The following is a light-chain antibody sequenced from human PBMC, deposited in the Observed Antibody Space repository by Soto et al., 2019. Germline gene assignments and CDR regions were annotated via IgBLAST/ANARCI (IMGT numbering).Light chain of an antibody. Sequence: DIQMTQSPSTLSASVGDRVTITCRASQTISSWLAWYQQKPGKAPKLLIYKASTLKSGVPSRFSGSGSGTEFTLTISSLQPADFATYYCQQYNSSFGQGTKVDIK. J-gene: IGKJ2*01. CDR3: QQYNSS. V-gene: IGKV1-5*03. CDR1: QTISSW. CDR2: KAS.